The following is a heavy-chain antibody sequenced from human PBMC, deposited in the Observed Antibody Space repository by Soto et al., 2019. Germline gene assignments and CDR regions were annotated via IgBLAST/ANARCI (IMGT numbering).Heavy chain of an antibody. D-gene: IGHD4-17*01. CDR1: GGSISSSSYY. Sequence: PSETLSLTCTVSGGSISSSSYYWGWIRQPPGKGLEWIGSIYYSGSTYYNPSLKSRVTISVDTSKNQFSLRLDSVTAADTALYYCARTTAVPNTLRSRYYFDYWGQGTLVTVSS. V-gene: IGHV4-39*07. CDR3: ARTTAVPNTLRSRYYFDY. CDR2: IYYSGST. J-gene: IGHJ4*02.